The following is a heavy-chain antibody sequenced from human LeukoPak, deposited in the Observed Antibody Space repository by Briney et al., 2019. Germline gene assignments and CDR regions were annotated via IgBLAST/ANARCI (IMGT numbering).Heavy chain of an antibody. Sequence: SETLSLTCSVSGGFNTHYYWSWIRQPPGKGLEWIGYFYHSGSTNYNPSLKSRVTISVDTSKNQFSLKLSSVTAADTAVYYCASVDGYNDTIFDYWGQGTLVTVSS. D-gene: IGHD5-24*01. J-gene: IGHJ4*02. V-gene: IGHV4-59*12. CDR1: GGFNTHYY. CDR3: ASVDGYNDTIFDY. CDR2: FYHSGST.